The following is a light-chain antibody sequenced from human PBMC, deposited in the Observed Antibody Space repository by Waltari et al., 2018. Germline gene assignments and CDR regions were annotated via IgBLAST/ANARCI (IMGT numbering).Light chain of an antibody. CDR2: GAF. CDR1: QSVSRA. V-gene: IGKV3-20*01. J-gene: IGKJ1*01. CDR3: QHYLRLPVT. Sequence: ELVLTQSPGTLSLPLGERATVSCRASQSVSRALAWYQQKPGQAPRLLIYGAFTRATGIPDRFSGSGSGTDFSLTISRLEPDDFAVYYCQHYLRLPVTFGQGTTVEI.